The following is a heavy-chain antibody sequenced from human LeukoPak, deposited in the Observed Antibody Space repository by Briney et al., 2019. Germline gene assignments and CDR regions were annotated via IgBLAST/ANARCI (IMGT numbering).Heavy chain of an antibody. J-gene: IGHJ4*02. CDR2: ISSSSSYI. V-gene: IGHV3-21*01. CDR3: AREWGADLGFDY. D-gene: IGHD3-16*01. CDR1: GFTFSSYS. Sequence: GGSLRLSCAASGFTFSSYSMNWVRQAPGKGLEWVSSISSSSSYIYYADSVKGRFTISRDNAKNSLYLQMNSLRAEDTAVYYCAREWGADLGFDYWGQGTLVTVSS.